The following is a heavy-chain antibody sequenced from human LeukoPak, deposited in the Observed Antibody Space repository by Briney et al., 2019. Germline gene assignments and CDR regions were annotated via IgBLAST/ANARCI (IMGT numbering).Heavy chain of an antibody. J-gene: IGHJ4*02. D-gene: IGHD3-22*01. CDR1: GDTLTELS. Sequence: ASVKVSCKVSGDTLTELSMHWVRQAPGKGLEWMGGVDPEDGETIYAQKFQGRVTMTEDTSTDTAYMELSSLRSEDTAVYYCATYSMIVVVISGLGHFDYWGQGTLVTVSS. CDR2: VDPEDGET. V-gene: IGHV1-24*01. CDR3: ATYSMIVVVISGLGHFDY.